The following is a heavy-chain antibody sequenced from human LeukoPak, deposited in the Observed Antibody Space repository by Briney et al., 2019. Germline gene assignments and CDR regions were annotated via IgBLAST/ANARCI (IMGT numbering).Heavy chain of an antibody. V-gene: IGHV4-34*01. CDR3: ARERAGYNWFNP. J-gene: IGHJ5*02. Sequence: PSETLSLTCAVYGGSFSGYYWSWIRQPPGKGLEWIGEINHSGSTNYNPSLKSRVTISVDTSKNQFSLKLSSVTAADTAVYYCARERAGYNWFNPWGQGTLVTVSS. CDR1: GGSFSGYY. D-gene: IGHD3-10*01. CDR2: INHSGST.